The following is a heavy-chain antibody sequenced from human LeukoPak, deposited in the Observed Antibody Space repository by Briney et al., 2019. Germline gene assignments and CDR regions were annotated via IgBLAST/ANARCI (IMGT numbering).Heavy chain of an antibody. J-gene: IGHJ4*02. V-gene: IGHV1-69*13. D-gene: IGHD3-22*01. CDR2: IIPIFGTA. Sequence: ASVKVSCKASGGTFSSYAISWVRQAPGQGLEWMGGIIPIFGTANYAQKFQGRVTITADESTSTAYMELSSLRSEDTAVYYCARGDPTIDYYDSSGYLDYWGQGTLVTVSS. CDR3: ARGDPTIDYYDSSGYLDY. CDR1: GGTFSSYA.